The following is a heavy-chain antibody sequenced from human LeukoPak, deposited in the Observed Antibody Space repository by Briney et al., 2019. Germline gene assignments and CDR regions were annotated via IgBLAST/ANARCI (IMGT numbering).Heavy chain of an antibody. CDR2: IYYSGST. CDR3: ARGEYYYGSGSYYPYFDY. Sequence: PSETLSLTCAVYGGSFSGYYWSWIRQPPGKGLEWIGSIYYSGSTYYNPSLKSRVTISVDTSKNQFSLKLSSVTAADTAVYYCARGEYYYGSGSYYPYFDYWGQGTLVTVSS. D-gene: IGHD3-10*01. J-gene: IGHJ4*02. CDR1: GGSFSGYY. V-gene: IGHV4-34*01.